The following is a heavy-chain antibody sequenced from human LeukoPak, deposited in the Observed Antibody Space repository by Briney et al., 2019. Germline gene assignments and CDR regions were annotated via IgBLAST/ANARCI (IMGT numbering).Heavy chain of an antibody. J-gene: IGHJ3*02. CDR1: GFTFRTYA. CDR2: IYSGGST. Sequence: GGSLRLSCAASGFTFRTYAMHWVRQPPGKGLEWVSVIYSGGSTYYADSVKGRFTISRDNSKNTLYLQMNSLRAEDTAVYYCARDPVGSGSHPDAFDIWGQGTMVTVSS. D-gene: IGHD3-10*01. V-gene: IGHV3-53*01. CDR3: ARDPVGSGSHPDAFDI.